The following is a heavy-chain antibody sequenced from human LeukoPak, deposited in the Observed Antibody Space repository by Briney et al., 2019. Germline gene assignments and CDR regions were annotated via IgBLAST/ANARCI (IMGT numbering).Heavy chain of an antibody. CDR2: IYYSGST. CDR3: ARAVNWFEL. Sequence: PSETLSLTCTVSGGSIGSFYWTWIRQPPGKGLEWIGYIYYSGSTNYNPSLKSRVTISVDTSMNQFSLKLRSVTAADTAVYYCARAVNWFELWGQGTLVTVSS. CDR1: GGSIGSFY. J-gene: IGHJ5*02. V-gene: IGHV4-59*01.